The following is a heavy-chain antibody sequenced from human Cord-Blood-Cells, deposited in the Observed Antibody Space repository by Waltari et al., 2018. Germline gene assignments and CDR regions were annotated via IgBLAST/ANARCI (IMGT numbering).Heavy chain of an antibody. D-gene: IGHD3-16*01. Sequence: QVQLVQSGAEVKKPGSSVKVSCKASGGPFSSYAISWVRQAPGQGLEWMGGIIPIFSTANYAQKFQGRVTITADESTSTAYMELSSLRSEDTAVYYCAREENYDYVWGSSYFDYWGQGTLVTVSS. J-gene: IGHJ4*02. V-gene: IGHV1-69*12. CDR2: IIPIFSTA. CDR1: GGPFSSYA. CDR3: AREENYDYVWGSSYFDY.